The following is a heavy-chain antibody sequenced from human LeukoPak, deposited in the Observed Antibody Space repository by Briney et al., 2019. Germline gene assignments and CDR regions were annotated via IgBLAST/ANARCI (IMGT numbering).Heavy chain of an antibody. Sequence: SETLSLTCTVSGGSISSFYWGWIRQPPGKGLEWIGSMHYSGSTNYNPSLKSRATISVDTSKNQFSLKLSSVTAADTAVYYCASRVVILRDAFDIWGQGTMVTVSS. D-gene: IGHD3-3*01. CDR3: ASRVVILRDAFDI. V-gene: IGHV4-59*01. CDR2: MHYSGST. J-gene: IGHJ3*02. CDR1: GGSISSFY.